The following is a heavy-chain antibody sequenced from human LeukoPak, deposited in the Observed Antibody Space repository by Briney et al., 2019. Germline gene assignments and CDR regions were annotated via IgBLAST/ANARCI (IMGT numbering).Heavy chain of an antibody. Sequence: GGSLRLSCAASGFTFSNNWMHWVGQAPGKGLVWVSRINSDGRTTTYADSVKGRFTISRDNAKNTLYLQMNSLRAEDTAVYYCAMITEGWSQGTLLTLPS. V-gene: IGHV3-74*01. J-gene: IGHJ1*01. CDR2: INSDGRTT. CDR3: AMITEG. CDR1: GFTFSNNW. D-gene: IGHD1-14*01.